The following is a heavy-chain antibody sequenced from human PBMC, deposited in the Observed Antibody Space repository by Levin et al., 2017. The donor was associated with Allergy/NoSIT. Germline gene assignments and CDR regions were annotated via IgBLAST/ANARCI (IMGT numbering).Heavy chain of an antibody. CDR2: IKSKTDGGTT. D-gene: IGHD3-3*01. CDR1: GFTFSNAW. J-gene: IGHJ4*02. CDR3: TTDLEPIFGVVNPLDY. V-gene: IGHV3-15*01. Sequence: PGGSLRLSCAASGFTFSNAWMSWVRQAPGKGLEWVGRIKSKTDGGTTDYAAPVKGRFTISRDDSKNTLYLQMNSLKTEDTAVYYCTTDLEPIFGVVNPLDYWGQGTLVTVSS.